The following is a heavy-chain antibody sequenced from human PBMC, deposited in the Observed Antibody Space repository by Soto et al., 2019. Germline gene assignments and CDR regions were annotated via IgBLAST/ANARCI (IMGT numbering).Heavy chain of an antibody. Sequence: QVQLVESGGGVVQPGRSLRLSCAASGFTFSSYAMHWVRQAPGKGLEWVAVISYDGSNKDYADSVKGRFTISRDNSKNTLYLQMNSLRAEDTAVYYCARDQSPGIAAAGAYYYYGMDVWGQGTTVTVSS. V-gene: IGHV3-30-3*01. CDR1: GFTFSSYA. J-gene: IGHJ6*02. CDR3: ARDQSPGIAAAGAYYYYGMDV. D-gene: IGHD6-13*01. CDR2: ISYDGSNK.